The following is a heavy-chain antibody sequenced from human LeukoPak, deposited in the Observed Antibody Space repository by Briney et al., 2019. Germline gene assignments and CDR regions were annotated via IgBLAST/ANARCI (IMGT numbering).Heavy chain of an antibody. J-gene: IGHJ4*02. CDR2: ISWNSGSI. CDR3: AKDRSYYYGSGSFDY. Sequence: ISWNSGSIGYADSVKGRFTISRDNAKNSLYLQMNSLRAEDTALYYCAKDRSYYYGSGSFDYWGQGTLVTVSS. V-gene: IGHV3-9*01. D-gene: IGHD3-10*01.